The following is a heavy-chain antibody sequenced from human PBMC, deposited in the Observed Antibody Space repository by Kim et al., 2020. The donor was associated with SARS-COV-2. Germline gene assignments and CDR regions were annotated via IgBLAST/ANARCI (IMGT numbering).Heavy chain of an antibody. CDR3: AKDLGLLLWFGELLSTLDY. J-gene: IGHJ4*02. D-gene: IGHD3-10*01. CDR2: ISYDGSNK. V-gene: IGHV3-30*18. CDR1: GFTFSSYG. Sequence: GGSLRLSCAASGFTFSSYGMHWVRQAPGKGLEWVAVISYDGSNKYYADSVKGRFTISRDNSKNTLYLQMNSLRAEDTAVYYCAKDLGLLLWFGELLSTLDYWGQGTLVTVSS.